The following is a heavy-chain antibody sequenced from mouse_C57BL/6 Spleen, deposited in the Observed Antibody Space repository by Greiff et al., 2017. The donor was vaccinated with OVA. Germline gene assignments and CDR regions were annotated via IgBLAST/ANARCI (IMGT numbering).Heavy chain of an antibody. CDR1: GYTFTDYN. CDR3: ATQDGGFAY. CDR2: INPNNGGT. J-gene: IGHJ3*01. Sequence: DVKLQESGPELVKPGASVKIPCKASGYTFTDYNMDWVKQSHGKSLEWIGDINPNNGGTIYNQKFKGKATLTVDKSSSTAYMELRSLTSEDTAVYYCATQDGGFAYWGQGTLVTVSA. V-gene: IGHV1-18*01.